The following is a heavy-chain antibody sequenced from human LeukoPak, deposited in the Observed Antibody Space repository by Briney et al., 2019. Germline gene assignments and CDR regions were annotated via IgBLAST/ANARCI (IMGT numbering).Heavy chain of an antibody. J-gene: IGHJ5*02. CDR3: AREGGYDSP. V-gene: IGHV1-18*01. CDR1: GYTFTSYG. Sequence: GASVKVSCKASGYTFTSYGISWVRQAPGQGLEWMGWISAYNGNTNYAQKFQGRVTITTDESTSTAYMELSSLRSEDTAVYYCAREGGYDSPWGQGTLVTVSS. CDR2: ISAYNGNT. D-gene: IGHD5-12*01.